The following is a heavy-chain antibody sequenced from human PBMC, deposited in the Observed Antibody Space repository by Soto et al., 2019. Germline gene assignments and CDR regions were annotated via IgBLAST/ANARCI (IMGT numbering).Heavy chain of an antibody. CDR1: GFTFSSYA. J-gene: IGHJ4*02. D-gene: IGHD6-6*01. CDR3: ARDPHLNVRSSYYFDY. Sequence: QVQLVESGGGVVQPGRSLRLSCAASGFTFSSYAMHWVRQAPGKGLEWVAVISYDGSNKYYADAVKGRFTISRDNSKNTLYLQMNSLRAEDTAVYYCARDPHLNVRSSYYFDYWGQGTLVTVSS. V-gene: IGHV3-30-3*01. CDR2: ISYDGSNK.